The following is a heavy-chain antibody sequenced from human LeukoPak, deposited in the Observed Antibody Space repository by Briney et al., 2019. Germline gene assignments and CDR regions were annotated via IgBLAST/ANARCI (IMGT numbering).Heavy chain of an antibody. D-gene: IGHD2-21*02. CDR2: IYSGGSP. J-gene: IGHJ3*02. V-gene: IGHV3-53*01. CDR1: GFTFSSYA. Sequence: GGPLKLSCAPSGFTFSSYAMGWVRRAPGKGLEWVSFIYSGGSPYSAASGRGGFTISSDNSKNTLYLQMNRLRAEDTAVYYCAREGLDCGGDCSHGDIWGQGTMVTVSS. CDR3: AREGLDCGGDCSHGDI.